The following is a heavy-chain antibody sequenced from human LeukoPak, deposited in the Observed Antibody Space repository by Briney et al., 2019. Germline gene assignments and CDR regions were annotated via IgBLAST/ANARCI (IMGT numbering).Heavy chain of an antibody. J-gene: IGHJ3*02. CDR1: GGSISSGHYW. D-gene: IGHD3-22*01. V-gene: IGHV4-31*03. CDR3: ASLPIFYDSSGYNYGLDAFDI. Sequence: SETLSLTCTVSGGSISSGHYWWSWIRQHPGKGLEWIGYIYYSGSTYYNPSLKSRVTISVDTSKNQFSLKLSSVTAADTAVYYCASLPIFYDSSGYNYGLDAFDIWGQGTMVTVSS. CDR2: IYYSGST.